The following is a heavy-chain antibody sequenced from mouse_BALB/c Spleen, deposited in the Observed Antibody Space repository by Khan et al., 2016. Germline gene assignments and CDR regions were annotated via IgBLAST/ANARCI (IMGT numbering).Heavy chain of an antibody. Sequence: EVQLQESGGGLVQPGGSLRLSCTTSGFTFTDYYMSWVRQPPGEALEWLGFARNKANGYTTEYSASVKGRFTISRDNSQSILYLQINTLRAEDSATYYCARDLNDGYYWYLDFWGAGTTVTVSS. D-gene: IGHD2-3*01. CDR3: ARDLNDGYYWYLDF. J-gene: IGHJ1*01. CDR1: GFTFTDYY. CDR2: ARNKANGYTT. V-gene: IGHV7-3*02.